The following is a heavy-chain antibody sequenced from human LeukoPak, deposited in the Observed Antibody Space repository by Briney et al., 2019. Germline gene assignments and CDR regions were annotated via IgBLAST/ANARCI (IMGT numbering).Heavy chain of an antibody. CDR2: ISGSGGST. J-gene: IGHJ4*02. CDR1: GFTFSSYA. V-gene: IGHV3-23*01. Sequence: GGSLRLSCAASGFTFSSYAMSWVRQAPGKGLEWVSAISGSGGSTYYADSVKGQFTISRDNSKNTLYLQMNSLRAEDTAVYYCARLLWFGELSPFDYWGQGTLVTVSS. D-gene: IGHD3-10*01. CDR3: ARLLWFGELSPFDY.